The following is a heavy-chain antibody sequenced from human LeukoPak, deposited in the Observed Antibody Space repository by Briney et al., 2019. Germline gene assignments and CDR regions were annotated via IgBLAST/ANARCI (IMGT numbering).Heavy chain of an antibody. CDR1: GGSISSYY. J-gene: IGHJ4*02. Sequence: SETLSLTCTVSGGSISSYYWSWIRQPAGKGLEWIGRIYTSGSTNYNPSLKSRVTISVDTSKNQFSLKLSSVTAADTAVYYCARDAFYCSSTACPKVDYWGQGALVTVSS. CDR2: IYTSGST. D-gene: IGHD2-2*01. V-gene: IGHV4-4*07. CDR3: ARDAFYCSSTACPKVDY.